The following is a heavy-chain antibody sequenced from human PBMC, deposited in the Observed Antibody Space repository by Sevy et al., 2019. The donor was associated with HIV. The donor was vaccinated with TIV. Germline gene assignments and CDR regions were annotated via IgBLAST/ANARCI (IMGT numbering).Heavy chain of an antibody. D-gene: IGHD6-13*01. CDR2: IWYDGSNK. CDR3: ARGHSSSWYYFDY. J-gene: IGHJ4*02. Sequence: GGSLRLSCAASGFTFSSYGMHWVRQAPGKGLEWVVVIWYDGSNKYYADSVKGRFTISRDNSKNTLYLQMNSLRAEDTAVYYCARGHSSSWYYFDYWGQGTLVTVSS. CDR1: GFTFSSYG. V-gene: IGHV3-33*01.